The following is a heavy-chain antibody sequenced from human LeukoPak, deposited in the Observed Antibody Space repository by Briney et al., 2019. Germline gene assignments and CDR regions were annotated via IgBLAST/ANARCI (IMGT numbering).Heavy chain of an antibody. D-gene: IGHD1-1*01. J-gene: IGHJ6*03. CDR3: ARTTKYYYYYMDV. V-gene: IGHV3-53*01. CDR2: IYSGGST. Sequence: GGSLRLSCAASGFTVSSNYMSWVRQAPGKGLEWVSVIYSGGSTYYADSVKGRFTISRDNSKNTLYLQMNSLRAEDTAVYYCARTTKYYYYYMDVWGKGTTVTVSS. CDR1: GFTVSSNY.